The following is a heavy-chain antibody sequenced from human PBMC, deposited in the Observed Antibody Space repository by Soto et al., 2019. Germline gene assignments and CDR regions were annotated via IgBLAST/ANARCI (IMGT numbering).Heavy chain of an antibody. D-gene: IGHD6-19*01. V-gene: IGHV4-39*01. CDR2: IYYSGST. CDR1: GGSISSSSYY. Sequence: QLQLQESGPGLVKPSETLSLTCTVSGGSISSSSYYWGWIRQPPGKGLEWIGSIYYSGSTYYNPSLKSRVTLSVDTSKNQCSLTLTSVTAADTAVYYCAVVAVAGNLFASWGQGTLVTVSS. J-gene: IGHJ4*02. CDR3: AVVAVAGNLFAS.